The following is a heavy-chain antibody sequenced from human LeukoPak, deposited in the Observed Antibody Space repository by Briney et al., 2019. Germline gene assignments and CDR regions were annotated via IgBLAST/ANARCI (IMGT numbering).Heavy chain of an antibody. CDR3: ARGDSSGYYPYLFDY. Sequence: ASVKVSCKASGFTFTNFYIHWVRQAPGQGLEWMGIINPTGGSTTYAQKFQGRVTMTRDMSTTTVYMELSSLRSEDTAVYYCARGDSSGYYPYLFDYWGQGTLVTVSS. V-gene: IGHV1-46*01. J-gene: IGHJ4*02. CDR1: GFTFTNFY. CDR2: INPTGGST. D-gene: IGHD3-22*01.